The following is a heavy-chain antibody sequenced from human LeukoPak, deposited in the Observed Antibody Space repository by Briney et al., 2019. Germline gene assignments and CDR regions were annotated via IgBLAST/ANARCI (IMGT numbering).Heavy chain of an antibody. D-gene: IGHD6-13*01. CDR1: GYSFTSYW. Sequence: GESLNISCKGSGYSFTSYWIGWVRQMPGQGLEWMGILYPGDSDTRYSPSFQGQVTISADKSISTAYLQWSSLKASDTAMYYCARSSSMRTIAAAGNRYFDYWGQGTLVTVSS. J-gene: IGHJ4*02. V-gene: IGHV5-51*01. CDR2: LYPGDSDT. CDR3: ARSSSMRTIAAAGNRYFDY.